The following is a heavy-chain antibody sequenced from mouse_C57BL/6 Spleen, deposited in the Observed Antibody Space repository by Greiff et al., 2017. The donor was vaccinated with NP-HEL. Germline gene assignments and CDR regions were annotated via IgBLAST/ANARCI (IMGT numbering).Heavy chain of an antibody. CDR3: ARPHFDY. V-gene: IGHV1-81*01. Sequence: QVHVKQSGAELARPGASVKLSCKASGYTFTSYGISWVKQRPGQGLEWIGEIYPRSGNTYYNEKFKGKATLTADKSSSTAYMELRSLTSEDSAVYFCARPHFDYWGQGTTLTVSS. CDR1: GYTFTSYG. J-gene: IGHJ2*01. CDR2: IYPRSGNT.